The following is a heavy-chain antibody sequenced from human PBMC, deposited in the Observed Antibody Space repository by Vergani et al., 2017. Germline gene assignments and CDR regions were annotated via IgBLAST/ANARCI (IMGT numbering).Heavy chain of an antibody. J-gene: IGHJ4*02. CDR1: GGSISSGSYY. CDR2: IYTSGST. Sequence: QVQLQESGPGLVKPSQTLSLTCTVSGGSISSGSYYWSWIRQPAGKGLEWIGRIYTSGSTNYNPSLESRVTMSVDTSKSQFSLKLSSVTAADTAVYYCTRLSHTMIVVLWGQGTLVTVSS. V-gene: IGHV4-61*02. D-gene: IGHD3-22*01. CDR3: TRLSHTMIVVL.